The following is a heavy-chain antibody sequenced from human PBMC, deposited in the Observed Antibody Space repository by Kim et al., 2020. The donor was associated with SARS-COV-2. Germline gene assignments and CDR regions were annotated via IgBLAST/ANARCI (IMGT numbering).Heavy chain of an antibody. D-gene: IGHD1-26*01. J-gene: IGHJ4*02. CDR3: TTVVGGTDGY. CDR2: INSKTDGGTT. CDR1: GFTFSNAW. V-gene: IGHV3-15*01. Sequence: GGSLRLSCAASGFTFSNAWMSWVRQAPGKGLEWVGRINSKTDGGTTDYAAPVKGRFTISRDDSKNTLYLQMNSLKTEDTAVYYCTTVVGGTDGYWGQGTLVTVSS.